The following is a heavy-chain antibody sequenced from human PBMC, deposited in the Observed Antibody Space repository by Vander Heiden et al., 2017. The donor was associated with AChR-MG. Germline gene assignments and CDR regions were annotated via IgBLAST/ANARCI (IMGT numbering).Heavy chain of an antibody. CDR3: AIKTRWELLDY. V-gene: IGHV3-48*02. CDR1: GFTFSSYS. CDR2: ISSSSSTI. Sequence: EVQLVESGGGLVQPGGSLRLACAASGFTFSSYSMNWVRQAPGKGLEWVSYISSSSSTIYDADSVKGRFTISRDNAKNSLYMHMNRMRDEDTAVYYCAIKTRWELLDYWGQGTLVTVSS. J-gene: IGHJ4*02. D-gene: IGHD2-15*01.